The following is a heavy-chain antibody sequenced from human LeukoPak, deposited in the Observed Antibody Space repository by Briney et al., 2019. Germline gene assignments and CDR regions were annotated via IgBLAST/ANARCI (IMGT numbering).Heavy chain of an antibody. CDR2: INPNSGGT. J-gene: IGHJ6*02. CDR3: ARGSRYSSGWYHYYYYGMDV. D-gene: IGHD6-19*01. Sequence: ASVKVSCKASGYTFTSYDINWVRQATGQGLEWMGRINPNSGGTNYAQKFQGRVTMTRDTSISTAYMELSRLRSDDTAVYYCARGSRYSSGWYHYYYYGMDVWGQGTTVTVSS. V-gene: IGHV1-2*06. CDR1: GYTFTSYD.